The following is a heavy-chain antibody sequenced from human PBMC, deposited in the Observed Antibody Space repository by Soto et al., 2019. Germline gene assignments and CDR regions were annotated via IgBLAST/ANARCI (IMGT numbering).Heavy chain of an antibody. Sequence: GGSLRLSCAASGFTFSSYAMSWVRQAPGKGLEWVSAISGSGGSTYYADSVKGRFTISRDNSKNTRYLQMNSLRAEDTAVYYCAKFGAEGQQLVFSTPEEGWFDPWGQGTLVTVSS. D-gene: IGHD6-13*01. CDR3: AKFGAEGQQLVFSTPEEGWFDP. CDR1: GFTFSSYA. J-gene: IGHJ5*02. V-gene: IGHV3-23*01. CDR2: ISGSGGST.